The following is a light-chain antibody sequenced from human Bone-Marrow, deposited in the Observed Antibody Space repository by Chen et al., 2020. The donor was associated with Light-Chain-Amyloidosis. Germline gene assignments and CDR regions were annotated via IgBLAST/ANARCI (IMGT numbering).Light chain of an antibody. CDR1: SSSIGNNY. CDR3: GTWDSSLSGVV. Sequence: QSVLTQPPSVAAAPEQRVTISCSGSSSSIGNNYVSWYQQLPGTAPKRLIYDNDKRPPGIPDRFSGSKSGTSATLGITGLQTGDEADYYCGTWDSSLSGVVFGGGTKLTVL. V-gene: IGLV1-51*01. CDR2: DND. J-gene: IGLJ2*01.